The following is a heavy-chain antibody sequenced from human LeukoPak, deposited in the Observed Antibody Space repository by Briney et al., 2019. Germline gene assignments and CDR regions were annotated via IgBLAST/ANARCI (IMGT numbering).Heavy chain of an antibody. Sequence: PGGSLRLSCAASGFTFSSYAMSWVRQAPGKGLEWVSAISGSGGSTYYADSVKGRFTISRDNSKNTLYLQMNSLRAEDTAVYYCAKQPGIAVAGDLDYWGQGTLVTVSS. CDR1: GFTFSSYA. CDR2: ISGSGGST. V-gene: IGHV3-23*01. J-gene: IGHJ4*02. CDR3: AKQPGIAVAGDLDY. D-gene: IGHD6-19*01.